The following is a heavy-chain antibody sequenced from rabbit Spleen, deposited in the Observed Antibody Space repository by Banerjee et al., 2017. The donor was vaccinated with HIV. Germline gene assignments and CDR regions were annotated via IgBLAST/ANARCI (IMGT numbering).Heavy chain of an antibody. J-gene: IGHJ6*01. V-gene: IGHV1S45*01. CDR1: GFDFSSYYM. D-gene: IGHD8-1*01. Sequence: QQQLVESGGGLVQPGGSLTLSCKASGFDFSSYYMSWVRQAPGKGLEWISCIAGSSSGFTYSATWAKGRFTCSKTSSTTVTLQMTSLTVADTATYFCARDTGSSFSSYGMDLWGQGTLVTVS. CDR2: IAGSSSGFT. CDR3: ARDTGSSFSSYGMDL.